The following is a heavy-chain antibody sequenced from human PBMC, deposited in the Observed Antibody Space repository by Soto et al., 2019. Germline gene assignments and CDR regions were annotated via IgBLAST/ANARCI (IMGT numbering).Heavy chain of an antibody. CDR2: INHSGST. CDR3: ARGRGITGTEVNWFDP. D-gene: IGHD1-20*01. J-gene: IGHJ5*02. CDR1: GGSFSGYY. V-gene: IGHV4-34*01. Sequence: SETLSLTCAVYGGSFSGYYWSWIRQPPGKGLEWIGEINHSGSTNYNPSLKSRVTISVDTSKNQFSLKLSSVTAADTAVYYCARGRGITGTEVNWFDPWGQGTLVTVSS.